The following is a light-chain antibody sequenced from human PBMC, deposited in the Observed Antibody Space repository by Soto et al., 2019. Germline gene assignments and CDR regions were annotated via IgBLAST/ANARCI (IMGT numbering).Light chain of an antibody. Sequence: EIILTQSPDTLSLSPGERATLSCRASKSVDFHLAWYQQKPGQAPRLLIYDASVRATGTPARFSGSGSGTAFTLTISSLEPEDFALYYCQQRSTWPTFGQGTRLEI. V-gene: IGKV3-11*01. CDR3: QQRSTWPT. J-gene: IGKJ5*01. CDR2: DAS. CDR1: KSVDFH.